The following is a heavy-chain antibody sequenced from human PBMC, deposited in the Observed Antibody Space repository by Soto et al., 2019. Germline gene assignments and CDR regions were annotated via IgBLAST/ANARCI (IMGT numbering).Heavy chain of an antibody. D-gene: IGHD3-10*01. V-gene: IGHV1-69*06. CDR1: GGTFSSYA. CDR2: IIPIFGTA. CDR3: ARGALRGGSGSPISAYYYGMDV. Sequence: ASVKVSCKASGGTFSSYAISWVRQAPGQGLEWMGGIIPIFGTANYAQKFQGRVTITADKSTSTAYMELSSLRSEDTAVYYCARGALRGGSGSPISAYYYGMDVWGQGTTVTVSS. J-gene: IGHJ6*02.